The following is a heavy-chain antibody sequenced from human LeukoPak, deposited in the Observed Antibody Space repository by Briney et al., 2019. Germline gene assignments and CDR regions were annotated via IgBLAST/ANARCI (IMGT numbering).Heavy chain of an antibody. D-gene: IGHD6-6*01. Sequence: SGTLSLTCAVSGGSNSSSNWWSRVRQPPGKGLEWIGEIYHSGSTNYNPSFKSRDTISVGESKNQFSSKLSPVTAADTAVYYCASVGVEFEYSMIAYWYFDLWGRGTLVTVSS. CDR2: IYHSGST. J-gene: IGHJ2*01. CDR3: ASVGVEFEYSMIAYWYFDL. V-gene: IGHV4-4*02. CDR1: GGSNSSSNW.